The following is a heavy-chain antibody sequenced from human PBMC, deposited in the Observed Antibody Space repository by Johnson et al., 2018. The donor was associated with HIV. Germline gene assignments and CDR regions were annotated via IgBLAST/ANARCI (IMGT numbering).Heavy chain of an antibody. Sequence: VQLVESGGGVVRPGGSLRLSCEVSGFTFDEYGMSWVRQAPGKGLEWVSGINWTAGSTGYADSVKGRFTISRDNARNFLYLHMNSLGAEDTAVYYCAGLRAARPRSFDIWGQGTMVTVSS. D-gene: IGHD6-6*01. CDR3: AGLRAARPRSFDI. V-gene: IGHV3-20*04. J-gene: IGHJ3*02. CDR1: GFTFDEYG. CDR2: INWTAGST.